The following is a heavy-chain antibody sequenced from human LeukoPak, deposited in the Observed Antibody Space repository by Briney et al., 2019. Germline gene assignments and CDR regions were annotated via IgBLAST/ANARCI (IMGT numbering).Heavy chain of an antibody. CDR2: IKQDGSEK. CDR3: ARSFGELFYYYYYMDV. Sequence: GGSLRLSCVASGFSFSIYSMNRVRQAPGKGLEWVANIKQDGSEKHYVDSVKGRFTISRDNAKKSLYLQMNSLRAEDTAVFYCARSFGELFYYYYYMDVWGKGTTVTVSS. J-gene: IGHJ6*03. V-gene: IGHV3-7*01. CDR1: GFSFSIYS. D-gene: IGHD3-10*01.